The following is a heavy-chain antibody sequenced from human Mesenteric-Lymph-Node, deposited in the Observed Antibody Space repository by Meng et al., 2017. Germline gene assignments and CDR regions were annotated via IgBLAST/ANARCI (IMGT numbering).Heavy chain of an antibody. D-gene: IGHD1-14*01. CDR2: IYHSGIT. CDR1: GGSISSSNW. CDR3: ARDPTGGEDHQRV. J-gene: IGHJ4*02. V-gene: IGHV4-4*02. Sequence: QGLVQGSGPGLVTPAGTLSLTWAVSGGSISSSNWWSWVRQPPGKGLEWIGKIYHSGITIYNPSLKSRVTMSVDNSKNQFSLKLNSMPAADTAVYYCARDPTGGEDHQRVWGQGTLVTVS.